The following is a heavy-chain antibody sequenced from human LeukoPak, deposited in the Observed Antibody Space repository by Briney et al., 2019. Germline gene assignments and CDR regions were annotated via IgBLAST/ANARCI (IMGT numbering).Heavy chain of an antibody. CDR3: ARGTIAASDYYYYYYMDV. D-gene: IGHD6-13*01. J-gene: IGHJ6*03. CDR1: GYTFTGYY. Sequence: GASVKVSCKASGYTFTGYYMHWVRQAPGQGLEWMGWINPNSGGTNYAQKFQGRVTMTRDTSISTAYMELSRLRSDDTAVYYCARGTIAASDYYYYYYMDVWGKGTTVTVSS. V-gene: IGHV1-2*02. CDR2: INPNSGGT.